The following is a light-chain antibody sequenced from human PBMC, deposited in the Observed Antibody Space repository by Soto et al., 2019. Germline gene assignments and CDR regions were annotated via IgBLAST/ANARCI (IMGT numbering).Light chain of an antibody. V-gene: IGLV2-14*01. Sequence: QSALTQPASVSGSPGRSITISCTGTSSDVGGYNFVSWYQQHPGKAPKLLIYDVSDRPSGVSNRFSGSKSGNTASLTISGLQAEDEADYYCSSYTSSSTYVFGTGTQAHRP. CDR1: SSDVGGYNF. CDR3: SSYTSSSTYV. CDR2: DVS. J-gene: IGLJ1*01.